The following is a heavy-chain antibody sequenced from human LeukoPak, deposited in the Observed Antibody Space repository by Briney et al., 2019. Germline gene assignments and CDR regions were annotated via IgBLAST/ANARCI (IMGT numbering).Heavy chain of an antibody. Sequence: GGSLRLSCAASGFTFSSYGMHWVRQAPGKGLEWVAVISYDGSNKYYADSVKGRFTISRDNSKNTLYLQMNSLRAEDTAVYYCAKDADFWSGYPNDYWGQGTLVTVSS. CDR1: GFTFSSYG. J-gene: IGHJ4*02. V-gene: IGHV3-30*18. D-gene: IGHD3-3*01. CDR2: ISYDGSNK. CDR3: AKDADFWSGYPNDY.